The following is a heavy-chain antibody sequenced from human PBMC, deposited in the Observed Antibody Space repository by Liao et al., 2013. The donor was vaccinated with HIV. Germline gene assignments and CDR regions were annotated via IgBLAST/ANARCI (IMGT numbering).Heavy chain of an antibody. CDR1: GGSMSSHY. CDR3: AREHSGSYD. Sequence: QVHLQESGPGLVKSSETLSLTCTVSGGSMSSHYWSWIRQSPGKGLEWIGYIYYAGDTSYNPSLKSRVTISVDTSEDQFSVRLRSVTAADTAVYYCAREHSGSYDWGQGTLVTVSS. D-gene: IGHD1-26*01. CDR2: IYYAGDT. J-gene: IGHJ4*02. V-gene: IGHV4-59*11.